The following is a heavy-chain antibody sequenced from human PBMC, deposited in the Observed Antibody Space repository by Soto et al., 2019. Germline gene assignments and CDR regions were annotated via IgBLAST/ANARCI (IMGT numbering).Heavy chain of an antibody. Sequence: QVQLVQSGAEVKKPGASVKVSCKASGYTFTSYGISWVRQAPGQGLEWMGWISAYNGNTNYAQKLQGRVTMTTDTSTSTAYMELTSLRSDDTAVYYCARDRSRYSLGSSGWFDPWGRGTLVTVSS. V-gene: IGHV1-18*01. CDR1: GYTFTSYG. CDR3: ARDRSRYSLGSSGWFDP. J-gene: IGHJ5*02. D-gene: IGHD6-6*01. CDR2: ISAYNGNT.